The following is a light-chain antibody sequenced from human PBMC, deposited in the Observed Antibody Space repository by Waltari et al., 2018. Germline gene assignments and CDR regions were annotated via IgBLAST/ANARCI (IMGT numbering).Light chain of an antibody. V-gene: IGLV1-51*02. J-gene: IGLJ7*01. Sequence: QSVLTQPPSVSAAPGQRVTISCPGGSSTIGNNYVSWYRQFPGTAPNLPIYENRQRPSGIPGRFSGSKSGTSATLDITGLQAGDEADYYCGTWDSSLSGAVFGGGTHLTVL. CDR3: GTWDSSLSGAV. CDR2: ENR. CDR1: SSTIGNNY.